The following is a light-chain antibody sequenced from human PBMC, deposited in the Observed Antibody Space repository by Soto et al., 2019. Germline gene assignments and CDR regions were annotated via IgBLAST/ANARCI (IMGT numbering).Light chain of an antibody. J-gene: IGKJ1*01. CDR2: AAS. CDR3: QQSYSTWT. CDR1: QDISNY. V-gene: IGKV1-39*01. Sequence: DIQMTHSPSSLSASVGDRVTITFQASQDISNYLNWYQQKPGKAPKLLIYAASSLQSGVPSRFSGSGSGTDFTLTISSLQPEDFATYYCQQSYSTWTFGQGTKVDTK.